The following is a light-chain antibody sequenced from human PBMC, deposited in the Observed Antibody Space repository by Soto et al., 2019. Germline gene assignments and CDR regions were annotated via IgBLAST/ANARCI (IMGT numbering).Light chain of an antibody. CDR2: AAS. V-gene: IGKV1-27*01. CDR1: QDIRNF. Sequence: DIQMTQSPTSLSASVGDSVTITCRESQDIRNFVAWYQQKPGKAPKLLIYAASTLQSGDTSRFSGSGSGTDFTLTINSLQPEDVATYSCQKYSSVPVFGPGTKVEIK. J-gene: IGKJ3*01. CDR3: QKYSSVPV.